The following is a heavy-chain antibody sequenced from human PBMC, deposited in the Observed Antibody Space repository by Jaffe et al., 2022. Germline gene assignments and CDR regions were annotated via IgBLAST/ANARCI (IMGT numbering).Heavy chain of an antibody. D-gene: IGHD1-26*01. CDR1: GFTFSDHY. V-gene: IGHV3-72*01. J-gene: IGHJ4*02. CDR3: ARGSIVGSAFYFDY. CDR2: TRNKASSYTT. Sequence: EVQLVESGGGLVQPGGSLRLSCAASGFTFSDHYMDWVRQAPGKGLEWVGRTRNKASSYTTEYAASVKGRFTISRDDSKNSLYLQMDSLKTEDTAVYYCARGSIVGSAFYFDYWGQGTLVTVSS.